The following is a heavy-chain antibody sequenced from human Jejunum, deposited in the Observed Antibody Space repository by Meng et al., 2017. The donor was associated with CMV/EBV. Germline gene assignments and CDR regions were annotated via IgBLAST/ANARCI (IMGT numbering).Heavy chain of an antibody. D-gene: IGHD2-2*02. Sequence: TFSGGSVSGGAYYWAWIRRTPGTGPEWIGSVYETGDAHYTPSLKGRITTSIDPSKHQFTLKLKSVTAADSAVYYCTRRGLGGAIQYWGQGTLVTVSS. J-gene: IGHJ4*02. V-gene: IGHV4-39*06. CDR3: TRRGLGGAIQY. CDR1: GGSVSGGAYY. CDR2: VYETGDA.